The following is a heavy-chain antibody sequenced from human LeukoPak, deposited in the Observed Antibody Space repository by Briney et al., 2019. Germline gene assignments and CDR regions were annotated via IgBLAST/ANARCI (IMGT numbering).Heavy chain of an antibody. D-gene: IGHD3-10*01. Sequence: SETLSLTCTVSGGSISSSSYYWGWIRQPPGKGLEWIGSIYYSGSTYYNPSLKSRVTISVDTSKNQFSLKLSSVTAADTAVYYCARDVVLYGSGSRKDDYWGQGTLVTVSS. V-gene: IGHV4-39*07. J-gene: IGHJ4*02. CDR3: ARDVVLYGSGSRKDDY. CDR1: GGSISSSSYY. CDR2: IYYSGST.